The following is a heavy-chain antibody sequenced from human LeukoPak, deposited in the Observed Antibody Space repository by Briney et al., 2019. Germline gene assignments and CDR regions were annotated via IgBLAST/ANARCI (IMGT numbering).Heavy chain of an antibody. CDR2: ISGSGGST. CDR1: GFTFSSYA. J-gene: IGHJ4*02. CDR3: ARVGYSGYDQFSF. V-gene: IGHV3-23*01. D-gene: IGHD5-12*01. Sequence: GGSLRLSCAASGFTFSSYAMSWVRQAPGKGLEWVSAISGSGGSTYYADSVKGRFTISRDNAKNSLYLQMNSLRAEDTAVYYCARVGYSGYDQFSFWGQGTLVTVSS.